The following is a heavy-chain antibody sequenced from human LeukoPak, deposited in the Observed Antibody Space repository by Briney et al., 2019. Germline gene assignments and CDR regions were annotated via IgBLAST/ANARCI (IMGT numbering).Heavy chain of an antibody. D-gene: IGHD6-13*01. Sequence: ASVKVSCKASGYTFTGYYMNWVRQAPGQGLEWMGWINPNSGRTNYAQNFQGRVTMTRDPSISTAYMELSGLTSNDTAVYYCARTREYSSWYFPPFDPWGQGTLVTVSS. J-gene: IGHJ5*02. V-gene: IGHV1-2*02. CDR1: GYTFTGYY. CDR2: INPNSGRT. CDR3: ARTREYSSWYFPPFDP.